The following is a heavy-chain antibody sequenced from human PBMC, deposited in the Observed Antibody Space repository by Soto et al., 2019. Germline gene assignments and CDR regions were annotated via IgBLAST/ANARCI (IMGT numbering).Heavy chain of an antibody. CDR1: GYTFTSYG. J-gene: IGHJ6*02. D-gene: IGHD2-2*01. V-gene: IGHV1-18*01. CDR2: ISAYNGNT. Sequence: QVQLVQSGAEVKKPGASVKVSCKASGYTFTSYGISWVRQAPGQGLEWMGWISAYNGNTNYAQKRQGRVTMTTDTPTSTAYIELRSLRSDDPAVYYCARILLVPAASDKYGMDVWGQGTTVTVSS. CDR3: ARILLVPAASDKYGMDV.